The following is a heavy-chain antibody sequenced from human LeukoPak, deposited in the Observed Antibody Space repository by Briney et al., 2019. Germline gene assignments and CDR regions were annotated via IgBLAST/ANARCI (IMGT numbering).Heavy chain of an antibody. CDR2: IKSKTEGGTT. Sequence: GGSLRLSCAASGFTFSNAWMSWVRQAPGKGLESVGRIKSKTEGGTTDYAAPVKGRFTISRDDSKNTLYLQMNSLKTEDTAVYYCLNGFVDVWGQGTTVTVSS. CDR3: LNGFVDV. D-gene: IGHD3-10*01. V-gene: IGHV3-15*01. J-gene: IGHJ6*02. CDR1: GFTFSNAW.